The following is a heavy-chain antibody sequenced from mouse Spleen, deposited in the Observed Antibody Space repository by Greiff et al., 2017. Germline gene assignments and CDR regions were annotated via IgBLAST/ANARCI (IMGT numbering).Heavy chain of an antibody. D-gene: IGHD2-10*01. CDR2: ISYDGSN. CDR3: ASSAYYGNPWFAY. V-gene: IGHV3-6*01. J-gene: IGHJ3*01. Sequence: EVQLVESGPGLVKPSQSLSLTCSVTGYSITSGYYWNWIRQFPGNKLEWMGYISYDGSNNYNPSLKNRISITRDTSKNQFFLKLNSVTTEDTATYYCASSAYYGNPWFAYWGQGTLVTVSA. CDR1: GYSITSGYY.